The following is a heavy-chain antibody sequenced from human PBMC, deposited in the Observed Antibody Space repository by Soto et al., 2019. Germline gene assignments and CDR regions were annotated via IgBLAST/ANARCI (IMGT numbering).Heavy chain of an antibody. V-gene: IGHV5-51*01. Sequence: PGESLKISCKGSGYSFTSYWIGWVRQMPGKGLEWMGIIYPGDSDTRYSPSFQGQVTISADKSISTAYLQWSSLKASDTAMYYCARPRVVVPAAMYSGYDYDAFDIWGQGTMVTGSS. J-gene: IGHJ3*02. CDR1: GYSFTSYW. CDR2: IYPGDSDT. D-gene: IGHD2-2*01. CDR3: ARPRVVVPAAMYSGYDYDAFDI.